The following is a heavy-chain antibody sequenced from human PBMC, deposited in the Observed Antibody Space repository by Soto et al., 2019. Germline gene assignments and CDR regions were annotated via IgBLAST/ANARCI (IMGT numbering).Heavy chain of an antibody. CDR3: AKGYYYDSSGHTNY. CDR2: ISWNSGSI. J-gene: IGHJ4*02. Sequence: SLRLPCAASGFTFDDYAMHWVRQAPGKGLEWVSGISWNSGSIVYAGSVKGRFTISRDNAKNSLYLKMNSLRGEDTALYYCAKGYYYDSSGHTNYWAQGTLVTVS. D-gene: IGHD3-22*01. CDR1: GFTFDDYA. V-gene: IGHV3-9*01.